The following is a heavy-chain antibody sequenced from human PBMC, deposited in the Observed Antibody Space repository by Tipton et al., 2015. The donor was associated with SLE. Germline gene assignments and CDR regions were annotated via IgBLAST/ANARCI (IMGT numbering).Heavy chain of an antibody. D-gene: IGHD3-3*01. CDR2: ISTTGNT. V-gene: IGHV4-4*07. Sequence: YFWSWLRQPAGKTLEWIGRISTTGNTNYNPSLKSRVTMSVDTSKNQFSLKLTSVTAADTAVYYCARLEDPFGIFGVPKGWFDPWGQGTLVTVSS. CDR3: ARLEDPFGIFGVPKGWFDP. J-gene: IGHJ5*02. CDR1: YF.